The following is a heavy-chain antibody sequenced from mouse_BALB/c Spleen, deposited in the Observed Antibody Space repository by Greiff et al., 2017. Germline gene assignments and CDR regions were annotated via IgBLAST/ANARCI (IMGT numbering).Heavy chain of an antibody. CDR2: IQPSDSET. J-gene: IGHJ1*01. V-gene: IGHV1S82*01. CDR3: ASTSLV. CDR1: GFSFTSYW. D-gene: IGHD1-1*01. Sequence: VQLQQPGAELVRPGASVKLSCKASGFSFTSYWMNWVKQRPGQGLEWIGMIQPSDSETRLNQMFKDKATLTVDKSSSTAYMQLSTPTSEDSAVYYCASTSLVWGAGTTVTVSS.